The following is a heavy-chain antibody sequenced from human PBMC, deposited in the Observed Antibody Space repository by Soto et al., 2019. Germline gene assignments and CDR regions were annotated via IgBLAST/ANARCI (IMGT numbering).Heavy chain of an antibody. CDR3: ARAEFWSGYAYYYYGMDV. D-gene: IGHD3-3*01. J-gene: IGHJ6*02. V-gene: IGHV1-2*04. CDR2: INPNSGGT. CDR1: GYTFTGYY. Sequence: VASVKVSCKASGYTFTGYYMHWVRQAPGQGLEWMGWINPNSGGTNYAQKFQGWVTMTRDTSISTAYMELSRLRSDDTAVYYCARAEFWSGYAYYYYGMDVWGQGTTVTVSS.